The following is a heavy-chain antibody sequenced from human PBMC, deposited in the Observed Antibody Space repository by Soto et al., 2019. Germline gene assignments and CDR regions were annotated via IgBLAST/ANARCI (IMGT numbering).Heavy chain of an antibody. V-gene: IGHV4-39*01. D-gene: IGHD7-27*01. Sequence: QLQLQESGPGLVKPSETLSLTCFVSGGSISSNNYYWGWIRQPPGKGLEWIGSMSYSRSNYYNPSLKNRATTSVKTSTSKSSLKLTSVTAADTAVYYCASTLRPTNWGGGYFDYWGQGPLVTVSS. CDR1: GGSISSNNYY. CDR2: MSYSRSN. J-gene: IGHJ4*02. CDR3: ASTLRPTNWGGGYFDY.